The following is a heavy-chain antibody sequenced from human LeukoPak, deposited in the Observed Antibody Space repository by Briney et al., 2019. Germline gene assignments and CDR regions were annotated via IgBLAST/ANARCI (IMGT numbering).Heavy chain of an antibody. Sequence: SVKVSCKVSGYTLTELSMHWVRQAPGQGLEWMGGIIPIFGTANYAQKFQGRVTITADESTSTAYMELSSLRSEDTAVYYCARAAKPADRPFDYWGQGTLVTVSS. J-gene: IGHJ4*02. CDR1: GYTLTELS. V-gene: IGHV1-69*13. CDR3: ARAAKPADRPFDY. CDR2: IIPIFGTA. D-gene: IGHD1-14*01.